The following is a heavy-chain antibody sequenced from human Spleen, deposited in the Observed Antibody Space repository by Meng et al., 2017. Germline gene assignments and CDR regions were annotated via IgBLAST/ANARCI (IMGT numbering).Heavy chain of an antibody. Sequence: GESLKISCAASGFTFSSYAMHWVRQAPGKGLEWVAVISYDGSNKYYGDSVKGRFTISRDNSKNTLYLQMDSLRAEDTAVYYCAKGERSSGWLFGYWGQGTLVTVSS. D-gene: IGHD6-19*01. CDR1: GFTFSSYA. CDR3: AKGERSSGWLFGY. J-gene: IGHJ4*02. CDR2: ISYDGSNK. V-gene: IGHV3-30*04.